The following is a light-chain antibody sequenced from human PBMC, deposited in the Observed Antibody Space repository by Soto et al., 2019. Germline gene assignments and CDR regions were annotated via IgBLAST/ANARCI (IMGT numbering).Light chain of an antibody. V-gene: IGKV3-15*01. CDR3: QQYNNWPQWT. J-gene: IGKJ1*01. CDR2: GAS. Sequence: EIVLTQYQATLSVSPGESATLSCRSSQSVSSNLAWYQQKPGQAPRLLIYGASTRATGIPARFSGSGSGTEFTLTISSLQSEDFAVYYCQQYNNWPQWTFGQGTKVDIK. CDR1: QSVSSN.